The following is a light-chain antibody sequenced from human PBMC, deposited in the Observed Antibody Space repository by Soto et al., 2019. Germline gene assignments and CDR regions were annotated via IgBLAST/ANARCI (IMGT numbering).Light chain of an antibody. Sequence: EIVLTQSPGTLSLSPGERATLSCRASQSISSSYLAWYQQKPGQAPRLLIYGASSRATGIPDRFSGSGSGTDFTLTISRLEPDDFAVYYCQQYGNSPPLTFGGGTKVGIK. V-gene: IGKV3-20*01. CDR3: QQYGNSPPLT. CDR1: QSISSSY. J-gene: IGKJ4*01. CDR2: GAS.